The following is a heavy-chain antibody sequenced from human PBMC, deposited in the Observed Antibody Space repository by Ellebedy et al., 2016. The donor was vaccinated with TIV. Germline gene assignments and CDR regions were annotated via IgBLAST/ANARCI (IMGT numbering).Heavy chain of an antibody. CDR2: IYSDGNT. J-gene: IGHJ5*02. Sequence: GESLKISCAASGFTVSSNYMSWVRQAPGKGLEWVSVIYSDGNTNYTDSVMGRFIISRDTPKNTLYLQMNSLRAEDTAVYYCARDPGWGGDFGDNWFDPWGQGTLVTVSS. V-gene: IGHV3-66*01. D-gene: IGHD2-21*01. CDR3: ARDPGWGGDFGDNWFDP. CDR1: GFTVSSNY.